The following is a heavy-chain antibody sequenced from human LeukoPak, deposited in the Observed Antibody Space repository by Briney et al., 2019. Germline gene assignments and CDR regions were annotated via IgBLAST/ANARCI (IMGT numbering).Heavy chain of an antibody. J-gene: IGHJ4*02. Sequence: GGSLRLSCAASGFTFSSYELNWVRQAPGKGLEWVSAISCSGGRTYYADSVKGRFTISRDNSKNTLYLQMNSLRAEDTAVYYCAKGTMIVVVTAASYDYWGQGTLVTVSS. CDR3: AKGTMIVVVTAASYDY. D-gene: IGHD3-22*01. CDR1: GFTFSSYE. V-gene: IGHV3-23*01. CDR2: ISCSGGRT.